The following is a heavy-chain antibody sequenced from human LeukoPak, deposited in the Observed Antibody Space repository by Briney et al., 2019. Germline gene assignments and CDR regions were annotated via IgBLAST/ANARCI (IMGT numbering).Heavy chain of an antibody. CDR2: INPNSGGT. CDR3: ARIGAVAGPRGAFDI. CDR1: GYTFTGYY. D-gene: IGHD6-19*01. V-gene: IGHV1-2*02. J-gene: IGHJ3*02. Sequence: ASVKVSCKASGYTFTGYYMHWVRQAPGQGLEWMGWINPNSGGTNYAQKFQGRVTMTRDTSISTAYMELSRLRSDDTAVYYCARIGAVAGPRGAFDIWGQGTMVTVSS.